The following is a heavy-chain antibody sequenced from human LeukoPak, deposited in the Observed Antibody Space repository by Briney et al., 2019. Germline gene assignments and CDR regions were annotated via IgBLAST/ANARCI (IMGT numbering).Heavy chain of an antibody. V-gene: IGHV3-23*01. Sequence: GGSLRLSCAVSGFTFDAYAMHWVRQTPGKGLEWVSAISGGGGSTYYAYYTDSVKGRFTISRDNSKNTLYLQMNSLRAEDTAVYFCAKFNDILTGYFDYWGQGTLVTVSS. CDR1: GFTFDAYA. D-gene: IGHD3-9*01. CDR2: ISGGGGST. J-gene: IGHJ4*02. CDR3: AKFNDILTGYFDY.